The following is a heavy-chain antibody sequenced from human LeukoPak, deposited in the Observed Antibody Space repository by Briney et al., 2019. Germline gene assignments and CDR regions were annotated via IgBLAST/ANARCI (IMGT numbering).Heavy chain of an antibody. V-gene: IGHV4-59*01. Sequence: SETLSLTCAVYGGSFSGYYWSWIRQPPEKGLEWIGYIYYSGSTNYNPSLKSRVTISVDTSKNQFSLKLSSVTAADTAVYYCARTSIAAAGTSFDYWGQGTLVTVSS. CDR2: IYYSGST. CDR1: GGSFSGYY. CDR3: ARTSIAAAGTSFDY. J-gene: IGHJ4*02. D-gene: IGHD6-13*01.